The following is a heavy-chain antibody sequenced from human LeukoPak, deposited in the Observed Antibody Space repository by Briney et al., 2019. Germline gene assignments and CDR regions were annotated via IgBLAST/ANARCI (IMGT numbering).Heavy chain of an antibody. CDR1: GGSLSSYY. J-gene: IGHJ4*02. CDR2: IHYTGST. CDR3: ARVDDTSAIDY. D-gene: IGHD3-9*01. V-gene: IGHV4-59*01. Sequence: SGTLSLTCTVSGGSLSSYYWTWIRQPPGEGLEWIGYIHYTGSTNYNPSLESRVSISVDTSKKYFSLKLRSVTAADTAVYYCARVDDTSAIDYWGQGTLVTVSS.